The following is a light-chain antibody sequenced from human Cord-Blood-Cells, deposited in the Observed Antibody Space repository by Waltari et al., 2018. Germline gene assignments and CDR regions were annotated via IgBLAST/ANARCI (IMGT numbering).Light chain of an antibody. CDR3: CSYAGSYTYV. Sequence: QSALTQPRSVSGSPGQSVTISCTGTSSDVGGYNYVSWDQQHPGKAPKLMISDVSKRPSGVPARFSVSTSGNTAALTISGLQAEDEADYYCCSYAGSYTYVFGTGTKVTVL. J-gene: IGLJ1*01. CDR1: SSDVGGYNY. V-gene: IGLV2-11*01. CDR2: DVS.